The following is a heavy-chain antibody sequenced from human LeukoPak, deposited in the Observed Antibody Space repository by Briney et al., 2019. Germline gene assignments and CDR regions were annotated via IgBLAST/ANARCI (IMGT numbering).Heavy chain of an antibody. CDR2: ISSRSSNK. J-gene: IGHJ3*02. D-gene: IGHD1-26*01. CDR1: GFTFSNYY. V-gene: IGHV3-11*04. CDR3: AREGWDLNALDI. Sequence: PGGSLRLSCAASGFTFSNYYMSWIRQAPGKGLVWVSYISSRSSNKYYADSVKGRFTISRDNVKNSLYLQMSSLRAEDTAIYYCAREGWDLNALDIWGQGTMVTVSP.